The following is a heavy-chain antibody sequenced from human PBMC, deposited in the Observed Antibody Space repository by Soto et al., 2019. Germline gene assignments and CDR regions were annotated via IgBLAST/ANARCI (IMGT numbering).Heavy chain of an antibody. D-gene: IGHD5-12*01. J-gene: IGHJ5*02. V-gene: IGHV1-69*13. Sequence: SVKVSCKASGGTFSSYAMSWVRQAPGQGLEWMGGIIPIFGTANYAQKFQGRVTITADESTSTAYMELSSLRSEDTAVYYCATSPEYSGYDPRPPNWFDPWGQGTLVTVSS. CDR1: GGTFSSYA. CDR2: IIPIFGTA. CDR3: ATSPEYSGYDPRPPNWFDP.